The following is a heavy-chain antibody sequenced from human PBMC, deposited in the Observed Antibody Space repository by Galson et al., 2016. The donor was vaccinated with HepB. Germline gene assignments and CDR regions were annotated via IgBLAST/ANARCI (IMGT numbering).Heavy chain of an antibody. J-gene: IGHJ4*02. Sequence: SLRLSCAASGFTFSSYSMNWVRQAPGKGLEWVSSISSSSSYIYYADSVKGRFTISRDNAKNSLYLQMNSLRAKDTAVYYCARASGYNWNYLMIFNYFDYWGQGTLVTVSS. CDR3: ARASGYNWNYLMIFNYFDY. CDR1: GFTFSSYS. D-gene: IGHD1-7*01. V-gene: IGHV3-21*01. CDR2: ISSSSSYI.